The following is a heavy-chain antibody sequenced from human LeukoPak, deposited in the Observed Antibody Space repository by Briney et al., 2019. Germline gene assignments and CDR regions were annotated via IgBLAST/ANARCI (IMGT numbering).Heavy chain of an antibody. V-gene: IGHV3-23*01. CDR2: ISGSGGST. Sequence: GSLRLSCAVSGFTFSSYAMNWVRQAPGKGLEWVSAISGSGGSTYYADSVKGRFTISRDNSKNTLYLQMNSLRAEDTAVYYCAKGFVVRANLRNLSYYYYYGMDVWSQGTTITVSS. CDR3: AKGFVVRANLRNLSYYYYYGMDV. CDR1: GFTFSSYA. D-gene: IGHD3-10*01. J-gene: IGHJ6*02.